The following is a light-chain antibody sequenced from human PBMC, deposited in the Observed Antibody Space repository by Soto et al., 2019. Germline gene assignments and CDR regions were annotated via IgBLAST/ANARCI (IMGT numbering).Light chain of an antibody. V-gene: IGKV3-20*01. J-gene: IGKJ2*01. Sequence: EIVLTQSPGTLSLSPGEGASFSCRASQSVYNNYLAWYQHKPGQSPRLLIYGASTRAAGIPDRFSGSGSGTDFTLTISGLEPEDFALYYCQQYGDSLYTFGQGTKLEIK. CDR2: GAS. CDR1: QSVYNNY. CDR3: QQYGDSLYT.